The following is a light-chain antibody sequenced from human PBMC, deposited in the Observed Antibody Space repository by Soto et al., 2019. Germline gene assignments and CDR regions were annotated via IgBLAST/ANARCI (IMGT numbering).Light chain of an antibody. Sequence: QSALTQPASVSGSPGQSITISCTGTTSDIGNYNLVSWYQQHPSKAPQLIIYEGSKRPSGVSNRFSGSKSGITASLTISGLQAEDEADYYCRSYAGTSAFVIFGGGTKVTVL. CDR1: TSDIGNYNL. CDR2: EGS. V-gene: IGLV2-23*03. CDR3: RSYAGTSAFVI. J-gene: IGLJ2*01.